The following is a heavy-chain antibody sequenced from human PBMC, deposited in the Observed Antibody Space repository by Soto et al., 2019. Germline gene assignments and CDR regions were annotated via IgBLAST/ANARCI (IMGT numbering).Heavy chain of an antibody. CDR3: AQDIVGVGPRANDDFDV. Sequence: QVQLVQSGAELKKPGASVNISCQASGFTFSDTLINWVRQGPGQRLEWMGWINPANGNTRYSEPFQGRVTISSLSHASTAYVALGDLTSEDTAVYCRAQDIVGVGPRANDDFDVWGQGTMITVSS. CDR1: GFTFSDTL. D-gene: IGHD1-26*01. J-gene: IGHJ3*01. CDR2: INPANGNT. V-gene: IGHV1-3*01.